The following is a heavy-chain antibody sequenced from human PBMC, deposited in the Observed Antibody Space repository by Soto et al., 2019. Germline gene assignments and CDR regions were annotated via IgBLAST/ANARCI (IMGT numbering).Heavy chain of an antibody. J-gene: IGHJ4*02. Sequence: QVQLVESGGGVVQPGRSLRLSCAASGFTFSSYAMHWVRQAPGKGLEWVAVMSYDGSNKYYADSVKGRFTISRDNSKNSLYLQKNSLRGEDTAVYYCARFKSCSGGSCYPYFDYWGQGTLVTVSS. D-gene: IGHD2-15*01. CDR2: MSYDGSNK. CDR1: GFTFSSYA. V-gene: IGHV3-30-3*01. CDR3: ARFKSCSGGSCYPYFDY.